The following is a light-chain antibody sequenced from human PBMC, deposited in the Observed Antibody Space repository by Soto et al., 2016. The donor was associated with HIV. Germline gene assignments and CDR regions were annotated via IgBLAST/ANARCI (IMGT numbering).Light chain of an antibody. CDR1: QGIGNY. V-gene: IGKV1-17*03. J-gene: IGKJ2*01. CDR3: QQYDDYPYT. CDR2: VAS. Sequence: DIQMTQSPSAMSASVGDRVTITCRASQGIGNYLAWYQQKPGNVPERLIYVASSLQSGVPSRFSGSGSGTEFTLTISSLQPEDFATYYCQQYDDYPYTFGQGTKLEIK.